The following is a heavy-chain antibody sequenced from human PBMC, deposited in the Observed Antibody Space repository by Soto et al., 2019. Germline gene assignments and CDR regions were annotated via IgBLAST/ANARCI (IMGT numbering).Heavy chain of an antibody. D-gene: IGHD6-6*01. CDR3: AKDLSGSSSPWYFDY. CDR2: ISGSGGST. Sequence: GGSLRLSCAASGFTFSSYAMSWVRQAPGKGLEWVSAISGSGGSTYYADSVKGRFTISRDNSKNTLYPQMNSLRAEDTAVYYCAKDLSGSSSPWYFDYWGQGTLVTVS. J-gene: IGHJ4*02. V-gene: IGHV3-23*01. CDR1: GFTFSSYA.